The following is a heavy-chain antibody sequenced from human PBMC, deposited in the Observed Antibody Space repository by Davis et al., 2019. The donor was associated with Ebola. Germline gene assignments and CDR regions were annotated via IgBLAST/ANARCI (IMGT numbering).Heavy chain of an antibody. D-gene: IGHD1-26*01. CDR1: GFTFSAYI. CDR3: AKAVGRAAYYSTYMDV. V-gene: IGHV3-23*01. CDR2: ISGDGDDT. Sequence: GESLKISCAASGFTFSAYIMNWVRQAPGKGLEWVSVISGDGDDTYYTDSVKGRFTISRDNFKNTLNLQMNSLGVEDTAVYYCAKAVGRAAYYSTYMDVWGKGTMVTVSS. J-gene: IGHJ6*03.